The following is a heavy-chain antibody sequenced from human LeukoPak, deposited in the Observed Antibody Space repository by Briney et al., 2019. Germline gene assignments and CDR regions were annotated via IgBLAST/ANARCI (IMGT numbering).Heavy chain of an antibody. CDR2: ISYDGSNK. D-gene: IGHD3-9*01. CDR1: EFTFSSYA. J-gene: IGHJ4*02. V-gene: IGHV3-30-3*01. CDR3: ARTVRTYDILTGPPVF. Sequence: GGSPRLSCAASEFTFSSYAMHWVRQAPGKGLEWVAVISYDGSNKYYADSVKGRFTISRDNSKNTLYLQMNSLRAEDTAVYYCARTVRTYDILTGPPVFWGQGTLVTVSS.